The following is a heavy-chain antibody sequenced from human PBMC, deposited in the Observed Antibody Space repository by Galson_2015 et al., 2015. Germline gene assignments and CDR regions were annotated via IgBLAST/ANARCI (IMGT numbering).Heavy chain of an antibody. D-gene: IGHD3-22*01. J-gene: IGHJ4*02. CDR1: GGSISSSSYY. CDR2: IYYSGST. Sequence: SETLSLTCTVSGGSISSSSYYWGWIRQPPGKGLEWIGSIYYSGSTYYNPSLKSRVTISVDTSKNQFSLKLSSVTAADTAAYYCARDHVKVTYYYDSSGLDYWGQGTLVTVSS. CDR3: ARDHVKVTYYYDSSGLDY. V-gene: IGHV4-39*07.